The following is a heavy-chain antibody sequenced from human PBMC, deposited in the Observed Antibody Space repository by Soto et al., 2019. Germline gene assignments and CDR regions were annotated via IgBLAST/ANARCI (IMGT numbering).Heavy chain of an antibody. CDR3: ASSLLVGYGLEGERD. V-gene: IGHV1-18*01. J-gene: IGHJ4*02. Sequence: QVQLVQSGAEVKKPGASVKVSCKASGYTFTSYGISWVRQAPGQGLEWMGWISAYNGNTHYAQKLQGRVTMTTNTSTRTAYMELRSLRSEDTAVYYCASSLLVGYGLEGERDWGQGALVAVSS. CDR2: ISAYNGNT. D-gene: IGHD5-18*01. CDR1: GYTFTSYG.